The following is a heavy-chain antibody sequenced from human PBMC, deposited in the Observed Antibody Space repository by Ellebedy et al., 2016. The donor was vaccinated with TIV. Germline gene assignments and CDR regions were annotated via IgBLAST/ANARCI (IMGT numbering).Heavy chain of an antibody. CDR3: ARHPTGSPAH. Sequence: MPSETLSLTCTVSGGSISSYHWSWIRQSPGKGLEWIGSIVSTGNTNYNPSLKGRVTMSVDTSKNQFSLRLSSVTAADTAVYYCARHPTGSPAHWGQGTLVIVSS. J-gene: IGHJ4*02. D-gene: IGHD3-10*01. CDR2: IVSTGNT. V-gene: IGHV4-59*08. CDR1: GGSISSYH.